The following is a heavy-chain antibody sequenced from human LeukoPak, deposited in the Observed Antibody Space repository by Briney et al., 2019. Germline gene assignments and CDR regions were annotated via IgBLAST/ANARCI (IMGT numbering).Heavy chain of an antibody. D-gene: IGHD3-22*01. CDR2: ISGSGGST. Sequence: GGSLRLSCAASGFTFSSYAMSWVRQAPGKGLEWVSAISGSGGSTYYADSVKGRFTISRDNSKNTLYLQMNSLRAEDTAVYYCAKDPPYYYDSSGLFRGHWGQGTLVTVSS. CDR1: GFTFSSYA. J-gene: IGHJ4*02. CDR3: AKDPPYYYDSSGLFRGH. V-gene: IGHV3-23*01.